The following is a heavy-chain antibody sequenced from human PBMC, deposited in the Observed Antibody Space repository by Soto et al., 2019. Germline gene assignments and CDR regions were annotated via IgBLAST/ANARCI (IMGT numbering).Heavy chain of an antibody. Sequence: GGCLRLSCAVSGFTFSSYEMNWVRQAPGKGLEWVSYISSSGSTIYYADSVKGRFTISRDNAKNSLYLQMNSLRAEDTAVYYCARDYYDSSGYRTGFDYWGQGTLVTVSS. J-gene: IGHJ4*02. CDR2: ISSSGSTI. CDR1: GFTFSSYE. CDR3: ARDYYDSSGYRTGFDY. V-gene: IGHV3-48*03. D-gene: IGHD3-22*01.